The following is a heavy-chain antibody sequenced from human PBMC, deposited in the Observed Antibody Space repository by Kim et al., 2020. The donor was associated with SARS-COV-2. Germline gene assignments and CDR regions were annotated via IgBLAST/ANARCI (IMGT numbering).Heavy chain of an antibody. CDR1: GFTLSNNY. Sequence: GGSLRLSCVGSGFTLSNNYMTWVRQAPGKGLEWVSVIYSGGSTYYADSVRVRFTVSRDNSKNTLYLQMNSLRAEDTAVYYCARDFTMVRGVINYGMDVWGQGTTVTVSS. CDR2: IYSGGST. J-gene: IGHJ6*02. V-gene: IGHV3-66*01. D-gene: IGHD3-10*01. CDR3: ARDFTMVRGVINYGMDV.